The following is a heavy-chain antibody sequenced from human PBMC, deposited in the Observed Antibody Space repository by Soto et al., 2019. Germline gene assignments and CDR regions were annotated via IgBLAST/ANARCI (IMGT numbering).Heavy chain of an antibody. CDR2: ISSSGSTI. V-gene: IGHV3-48*03. D-gene: IGHD2-2*01. Sequence: GGSLRLSCAASGFTFSSYEMNWVRQAPGKGLEWVSYISSSGSTIYYADSVKGRFTISRDNAKNSLYLQMNSLRAEDTAVYYCARDRIVVVPAAYYYYYGIDVWGQGTTVTVSS. CDR1: GFTFSSYE. J-gene: IGHJ6*02. CDR3: ARDRIVVVPAAYYYYYGIDV.